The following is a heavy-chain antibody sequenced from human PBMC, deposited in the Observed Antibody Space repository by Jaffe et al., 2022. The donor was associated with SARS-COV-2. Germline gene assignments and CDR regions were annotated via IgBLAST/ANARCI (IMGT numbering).Heavy chain of an antibody. Sequence: EVQLVESGRGLVRPGGSLRLSCAASGFTLSTYWMTWVRQAPGKGLEWVASIKEDGSENYYVDSVKGRFTISRDNAKSSLFLQMDNLRAEDTAVYYCARDKYSGSRYSSYYHYYVDVWGKGTTVTVSS. J-gene: IGHJ6*03. V-gene: IGHV3-7*01. CDR1: GFTLSTYW. D-gene: IGHD6-13*01. CDR2: IKEDGSEN. CDR3: ARDKYSGSRYSSYYHYYVDV.